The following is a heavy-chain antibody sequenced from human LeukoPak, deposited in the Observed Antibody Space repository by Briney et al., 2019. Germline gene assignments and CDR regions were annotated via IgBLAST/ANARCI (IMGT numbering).Heavy chain of an antibody. J-gene: IGHJ4*02. Sequence: RTWETLSLTCAVSGGSLSSYYWSWIRQPPGAGPEWIGYIYYTGSTNYNPSLKSRVTISVDTSKNQFSLKLSSVTAADTAVYYCARSTYYYGSGSYYRRFDYWGQGTLVTVSS. D-gene: IGHD3-10*01. CDR1: GGSLSSYY. V-gene: IGHV4-59*01. CDR3: ARSTYYYGSGSYYRRFDY. CDR2: IYYTGST.